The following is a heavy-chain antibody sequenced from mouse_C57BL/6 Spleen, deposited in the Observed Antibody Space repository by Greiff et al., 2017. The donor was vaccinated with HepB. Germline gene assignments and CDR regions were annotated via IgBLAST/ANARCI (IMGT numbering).Heavy chain of an antibody. V-gene: IGHV1-82*01. CDR2: IYPGDGDT. CDR3: ARSGYEAY. J-gene: IGHJ3*01. Sequence: VKLMESGPELVKPGASVKISCKASGYAFSSSWMNWVKQRPGKGLEWIGRIYPGDGDTNYNGKFKGKATLTADKSSSTAYMQLSSLTSEDSAVYFCARSGYEAYWGQGTLVTVSA. D-gene: IGHD2-10*02. CDR1: GYAFSSSW.